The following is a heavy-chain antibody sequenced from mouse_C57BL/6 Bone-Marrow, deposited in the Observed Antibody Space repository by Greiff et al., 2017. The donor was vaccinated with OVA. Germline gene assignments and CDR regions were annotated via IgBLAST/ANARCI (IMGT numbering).Heavy chain of an antibody. J-gene: IGHJ2*01. CDR3: ARYKGRVAVDYFDY. D-gene: IGHD1-1*01. Sequence: EVKLVESGGGLVQPGDSLSLSCAASGFPFTNYYMSWVRQPPGKALEWFAFIRNKPNGSSTEYSASVKGRFTISIDNSQSILYLQMNALRAEDSATYYCARYKGRVAVDYFDYWGQGTALTVSS. V-gene: IGHV7-3*01. CDR2: IRNKPNGSST. CDR1: GFPFTNYY.